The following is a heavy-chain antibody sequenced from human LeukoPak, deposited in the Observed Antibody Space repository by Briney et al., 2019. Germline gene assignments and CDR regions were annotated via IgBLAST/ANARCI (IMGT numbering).Heavy chain of an antibody. CDR2: INHSGST. Sequence: SETLSLTCAVYGGSFSGYYWSWIRQPPGKGLEWIGEINHSGSTNYNPSLKSRVTISVDTSKNQFSLKLSSVTAADTAVYYCARTPYYYDLGDYDYWGQGTLVTVSS. CDR3: ARTPYYYDLGDYDY. D-gene: IGHD3-22*01. J-gene: IGHJ4*02. CDR1: GGSFSGYY. V-gene: IGHV4-34*09.